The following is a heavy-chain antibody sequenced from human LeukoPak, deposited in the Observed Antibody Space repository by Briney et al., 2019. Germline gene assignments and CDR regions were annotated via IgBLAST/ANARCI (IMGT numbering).Heavy chain of an antibody. Sequence: ASVTVSCKASGYTFTGYYMHWVRQAPGQGLEWMGWINPNSGGTNYAQKFQGRVTMTRDTSISTAYMELSRLRSDDTAVYYCAREHYGGNSNYYGMDVWGQGTTVTVSS. CDR3: AREHYGGNSNYYGMDV. J-gene: IGHJ6*02. D-gene: IGHD4-23*01. V-gene: IGHV1-2*02. CDR1: GYTFTGYY. CDR2: INPNSGGT.